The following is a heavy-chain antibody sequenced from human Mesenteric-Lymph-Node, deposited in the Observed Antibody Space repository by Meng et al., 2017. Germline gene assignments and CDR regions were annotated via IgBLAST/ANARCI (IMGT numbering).Heavy chain of an antibody. V-gene: IGHV3-21*01. D-gene: IGHD2-15*01. Sequence: GESLKISCAASGFTFTTYNMNWVRQAPGKGLEWVSSITSTSTYIYYADSVKGRFTISRDNAKSSLYLQMNSLRAEDTAVYYCARELDCSGGSCYGRDYWGQGTLVTVSS. CDR1: GFTFTTYN. CDR3: ARELDCSGGSCYGRDY. CDR2: ITSTSTYI. J-gene: IGHJ4*02.